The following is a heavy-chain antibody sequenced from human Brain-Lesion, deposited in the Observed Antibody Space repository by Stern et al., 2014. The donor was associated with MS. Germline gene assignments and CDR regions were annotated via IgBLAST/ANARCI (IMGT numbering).Heavy chain of an antibody. CDR1: GYIFTGYY. D-gene: IGHD3-3*01. CDR2: INPNTGGT. CDR3: ARDQRGITIFGVVTDYYYLGMDV. J-gene: IGHJ6*02. Sequence: VQLLESGAEVKKPGASVKVSCKTSGYIFTGYYIHWVRQAPGQGLEWMAWINPNTGGTKYAQKFQGRVTMSRDTSISTAYVELSSLTSDDTAVYYCARDQRGITIFGVVTDYYYLGMDVWGQGTTVIVSS. V-gene: IGHV1-2*02.